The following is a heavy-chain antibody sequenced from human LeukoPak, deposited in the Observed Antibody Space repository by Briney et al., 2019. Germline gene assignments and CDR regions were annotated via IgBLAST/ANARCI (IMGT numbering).Heavy chain of an antibody. Sequence: ASVKVSCKASVYAFTSYGISWVRQAPGQGLEWMGWISAYNGNTNYAQKHQGRVTMTTDTSTSTAYMELRSLRSDDTAVYYCARDQHRLDDFWSGYPPTPFDYWGQGTLVTVSS. CDR1: VYAFTSYG. CDR3: ARDQHRLDDFWSGYPPTPFDY. D-gene: IGHD3-3*01. CDR2: ISAYNGNT. J-gene: IGHJ4*02. V-gene: IGHV1-18*01.